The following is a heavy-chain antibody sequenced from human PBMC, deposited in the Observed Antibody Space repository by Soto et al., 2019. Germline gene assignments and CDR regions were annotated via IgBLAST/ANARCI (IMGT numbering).Heavy chain of an antibody. CDR2: IIPIFGTA. CDR3: ASRGGGYDWNYYYYGRDV. Sequence: GASVKVSCKASGGTFSSYAISWVRQAPGQGLEWMGGIIPIFGTANYAQKFQGRVTITADKSTSTAYMELSSLRSEDTAVYYCASRGGGYDWNYYYYGRDVGGKGTTVPVSS. J-gene: IGHJ6*04. CDR1: GGTFSSYA. D-gene: IGHD3-3*01. V-gene: IGHV1-69*06.